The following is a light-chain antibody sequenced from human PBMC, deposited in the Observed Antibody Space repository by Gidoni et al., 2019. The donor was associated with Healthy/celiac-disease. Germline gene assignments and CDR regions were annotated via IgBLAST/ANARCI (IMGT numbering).Light chain of an antibody. CDR2: DAS. V-gene: IGKV3-11*01. CDR1: QSVSSY. J-gene: IGKJ4*01. Sequence: EIVLTQSPATLSLSPGERATLSCSASQSVSSYLAGYQQQPGQAPLLLIYDASNRATGIPAMFSGSGSGTDFTLIIRSLEPEDSAVYYCQQRSNWPPLTFGGGTKVEIK. CDR3: QQRSNWPPLT.